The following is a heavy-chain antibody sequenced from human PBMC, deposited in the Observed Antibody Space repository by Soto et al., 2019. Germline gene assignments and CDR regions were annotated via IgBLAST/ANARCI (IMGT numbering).Heavy chain of an antibody. CDR2: ISYDGSNK. CDR3: ARTPYSGYEEYYFDY. J-gene: IGHJ4*02. CDR1: GFTFSSYA. D-gene: IGHD5-12*01. V-gene: IGHV3-30-3*01. Sequence: QVQLVESGGGVVQPGRSLRLSCAASGFTFSSYAMHWVRQAPGKGLEWVAVISYDGSNKYYADSVNGRFTISRDNSKNTLYLQMNSLRAEDTAVYYCARTPYSGYEEYYFDYWGQGTLVTVSS.